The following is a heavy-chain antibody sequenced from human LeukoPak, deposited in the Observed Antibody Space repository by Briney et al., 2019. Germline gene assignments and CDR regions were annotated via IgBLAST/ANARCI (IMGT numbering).Heavy chain of an antibody. D-gene: IGHD3-22*01. J-gene: IGHJ4*02. CDR3: ARVDYYDSSVSGDY. V-gene: IGHV3-21*01. CDR2: ISSSSSYI. CDR1: GFTFSSYS. Sequence: GGSLRLSCAASGFTFSSYSMNWVRQAPGKGLELVSSISSSSSYIYYADSVKGRFTISRDNAKNSLYLQMNSLRAEDTAVYYCARVDYYDSSVSGDYWGQGTLVTVSS.